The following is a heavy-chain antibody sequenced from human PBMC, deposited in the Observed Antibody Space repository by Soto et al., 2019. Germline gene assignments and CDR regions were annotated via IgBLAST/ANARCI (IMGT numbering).Heavy chain of an antibody. J-gene: IGHJ3*02. CDR1: GGSVNSHA. CDR2: VIPMFGTP. D-gene: IGHD4-17*01. CDR3: ARYRNVAEFNDYGSNYHGFDI. V-gene: IGHV1-69*01. Sequence: QVQLAQSGAEVQKAGSSVKVSCKAFGGSVNSHAIRWVRQAPGQGLAWMGGVIPMFGTPTYAQKFQAGVTISAEESTSTVYLDLSSLRSEDTAVYYCARYRNVAEFNDYGSNYHGFDIWGQGTMVTVSS.